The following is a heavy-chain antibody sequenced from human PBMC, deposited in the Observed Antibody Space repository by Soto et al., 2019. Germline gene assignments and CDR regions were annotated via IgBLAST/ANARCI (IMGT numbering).Heavy chain of an antibody. V-gene: IGHV3-33*01. J-gene: IGHJ4*02. CDR1: GFTFSDYG. Sequence: QVQLVESGGGVVQPGRSLRLSCAASGFTFSDYGVHWVRQAPGKGLQWVAVIWHDGRNKYYADSVRGRFTNSRANSKNTMYMRMNNLRGPDAAVYYCASGDPSDSRGLGTLVTLSS. CDR3: ASGDPSDS. CDR2: IWHDGRNK. D-gene: IGHD2-21*02.